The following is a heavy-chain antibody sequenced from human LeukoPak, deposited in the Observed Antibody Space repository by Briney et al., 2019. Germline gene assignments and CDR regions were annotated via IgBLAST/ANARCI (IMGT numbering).Heavy chain of an antibody. CDR3: ARGGEWFGESLSFDP. J-gene: IGHJ5*02. CDR2: ISSSSSYI. CDR1: GFTFSSYS. Sequence: GGSLRLSCAASGFTFSSYSMNWVRQAPGKGLEWVSSISSSSSYIYYADSVKGRFTISRDNAKNSLYLQINSLRAEDTAVYYCARGGEWFGESLSFDPWGQGTLVTVSS. V-gene: IGHV3-21*01. D-gene: IGHD3-10*01.